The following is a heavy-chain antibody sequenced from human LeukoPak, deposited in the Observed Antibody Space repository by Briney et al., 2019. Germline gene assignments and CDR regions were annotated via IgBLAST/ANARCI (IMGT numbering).Heavy chain of an antibody. V-gene: IGHV3-21*01. CDR1: GFTFSSYS. J-gene: IGHJ4*02. Sequence: GGSLRLSCAASGFTFSSYSMNWVRQAPGKGLEWVSSISSSSSYIYYVDSVKGRFTISRDNAKNSLYLQMNSLRAEDTAVYYCARERWFGDALDYWGQGTLVTVSS. CDR2: ISSSSSYI. D-gene: IGHD3-10*01. CDR3: ARERWFGDALDY.